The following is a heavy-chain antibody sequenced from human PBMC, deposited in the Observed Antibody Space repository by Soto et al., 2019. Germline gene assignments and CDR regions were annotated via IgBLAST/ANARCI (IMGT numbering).Heavy chain of an antibody. Sequence: EVHLLESGGALVQPGGSLRLSCAASRFTFGNYAMSWGRQAPGQGLEWVSTISGSGDRTYYADSVKGRFTISRDNSKNTLFLQMNSLRAEDTAVYYCARDQHSWNSFGWDWFDPWGQGTIVTVSS. CDR1: RFTFGNYA. CDR3: ARDQHSWNSFGWDWFDP. D-gene: IGHD1-1*01. J-gene: IGHJ5*02. V-gene: IGHV3-23*01. CDR2: ISGSGDRT.